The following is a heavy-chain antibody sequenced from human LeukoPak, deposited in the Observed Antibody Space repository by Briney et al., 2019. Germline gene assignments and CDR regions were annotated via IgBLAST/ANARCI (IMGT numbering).Heavy chain of an antibody. V-gene: IGHV4-59*11. CDR2: IYYSGST. J-gene: IGHJ5*02. Sequence: PSETLSLTCTVSGGSISSHYWSWIRQPPGKGLEWIGYIYYSGSTNYNPSPKSRVTISVDTSKNQFSLKLSSVTAADTAVYYCARYDFWSGYYSVGWFDPWGQGTLVTVSS. CDR1: GGSISSHY. D-gene: IGHD3-3*01. CDR3: ARYDFWSGYYSVGWFDP.